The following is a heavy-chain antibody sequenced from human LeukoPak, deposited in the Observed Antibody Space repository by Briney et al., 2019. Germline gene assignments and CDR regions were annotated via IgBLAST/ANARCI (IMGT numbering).Heavy chain of an antibody. V-gene: IGHV1-18*01. D-gene: IGHD3-22*01. CDR2: ISAYNGNT. Sequence: GASVKVSCKASGYTFTSYGISWVRQAPGQGLEWMGWISAYNGNTNYAQKLQGRVTMTRDTSITTAYMELTRLRSDDTAVYYCARGSDTSGHYSRFYWGQGTLVTVSS. CDR1: GYTFTSYG. CDR3: ARGSDTSGHYSRFY. J-gene: IGHJ4*02.